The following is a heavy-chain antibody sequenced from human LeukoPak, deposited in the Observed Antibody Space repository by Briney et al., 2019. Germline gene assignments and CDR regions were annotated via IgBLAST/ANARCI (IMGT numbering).Heavy chain of an antibody. D-gene: IGHD3-16*02. J-gene: IGHJ4*02. CDR1: GFTFSSYA. CDR3: ASIANPY. CDR2: IRYDGSNK. Sequence: GGSLRLSCAASGFTFSSYAMHWVRQAPGKGLEWVAFIRYDGSNKYYAGSVKGRFTISRDNSKNTLYLQMNSLRAEDTAVYYCASIANPYWGQGTLVTVSS. V-gene: IGHV3-30*02.